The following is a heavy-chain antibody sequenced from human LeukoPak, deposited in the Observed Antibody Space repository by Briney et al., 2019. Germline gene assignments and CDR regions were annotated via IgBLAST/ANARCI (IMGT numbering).Heavy chain of an antibody. D-gene: IGHD6-13*01. CDR2: IYYSGST. V-gene: IGHV4-39*07. Sequence: SETLSLTCTVSGGSISSSSYYWGWIRQPPGKGLEWIGSIYYSGSTYYNPSLKSRVTISVDTSKNQFSLKLSSVTAADTAVYYCARGRGFKQQLVLGYYYYYGMDVWGKGTTVTVSS. CDR3: ARGRGFKQQLVLGYYYYYGMDV. CDR1: GGSISSSSYY. J-gene: IGHJ6*04.